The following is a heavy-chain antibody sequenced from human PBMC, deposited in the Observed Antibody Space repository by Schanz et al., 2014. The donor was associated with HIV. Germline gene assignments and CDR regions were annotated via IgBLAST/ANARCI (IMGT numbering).Heavy chain of an antibody. V-gene: IGHV1-2*02. CDR1: GYSFTGYY. D-gene: IGHD6-19*01. Sequence: QVQLVQSGAEVEKPGASAKVSCTASGYSFTGYYMHWLRQAPGQGIEWIGWINPKSGDTNYAQKFQGRVTMTRDTSLSVVYMELSRLRSDDTAVYYCARTSGWSNRAWWYFDLWGRGTLVTVSS. J-gene: IGHJ2*01. CDR3: ARTSGWSNRAWWYFDL. CDR2: INPKSGDT.